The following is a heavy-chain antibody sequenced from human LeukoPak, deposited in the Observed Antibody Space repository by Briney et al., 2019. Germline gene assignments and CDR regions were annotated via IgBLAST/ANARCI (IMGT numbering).Heavy chain of an antibody. J-gene: IGHJ4*02. V-gene: IGHV3-15*01. CDR1: GFTFSNVW. Sequence: GGSLRLSCVASGFTFSNVWMSGGRQAPGKGLEWVGHIKSKTDGGTTDYAAPVKGRFTISRDDSKNTLNLQMNSLKTEDTAVYYCTASIAVAGSLDYWGQGTLVTVSS. CDR2: IKSKTDGGTT. CDR3: TASIAVAGSLDY. D-gene: IGHD6-19*01.